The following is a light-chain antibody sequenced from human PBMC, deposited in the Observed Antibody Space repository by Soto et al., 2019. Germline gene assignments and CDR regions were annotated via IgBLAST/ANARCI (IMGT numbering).Light chain of an antibody. CDR1: QSCYDCY. CDR2: AVS. J-gene: IGKJ1*01. V-gene: IGKV3-20*01. Sequence: DIVLTQSPGTLSLSPGERVTLSCRASQSCYDCYLAWYQQKPGQPPRLLIYAVSSRGYGVPDRFSGSGSGTDFTLTISRLEPEDFAVYYCQHYGYPQWTFGQGTKVEIK. CDR3: QHYGYPQWT.